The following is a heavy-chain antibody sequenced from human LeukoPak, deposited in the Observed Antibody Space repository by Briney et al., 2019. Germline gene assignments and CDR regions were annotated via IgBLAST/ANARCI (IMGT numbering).Heavy chain of an antibody. V-gene: IGHV4-59*01. Sequence: SETLSLTCTVSGGSISSYYWSWIRQPPGKGLEWIGYIYYSGSTNYNPSLKSRVTISVDTSKNQFSLKLSSVTAADTAVYYCARDRCRDGYNSACYYYYYGMDVWGQGTTVTVSS. CDR2: IYYSGST. D-gene: IGHD5-24*01. CDR3: ARDRCRDGYNSACYYYYYGMDV. J-gene: IGHJ6*02. CDR1: GGSISSYY.